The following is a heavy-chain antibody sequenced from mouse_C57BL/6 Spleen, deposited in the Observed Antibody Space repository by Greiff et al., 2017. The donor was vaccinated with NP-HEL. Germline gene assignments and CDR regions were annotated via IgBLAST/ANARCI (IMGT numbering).Heavy chain of an antibody. CDR2: INYDGSST. V-gene: IGHV5-16*01. CDR1: GFTFSDYY. J-gene: IGHJ2*01. Sequence: EVQVVESEGGLVQPGSSMKLSCTASGFTFSDYYMAWVRQVPEKGLEWVANINYDGSSTYYLDSLKSRFIISRDNAKNILYLQMSSLKSEDTATYYCARDLHGNFDYWGQGTTLTVSS. D-gene: IGHD2-1*01. CDR3: ARDLHGNFDY.